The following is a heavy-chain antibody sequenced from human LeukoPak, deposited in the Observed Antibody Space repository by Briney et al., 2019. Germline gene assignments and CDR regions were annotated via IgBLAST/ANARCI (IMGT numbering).Heavy chain of an antibody. CDR3: ASASSHGFEY. Sequence: PGGSLRLSCVVSRIMFNTYHRTWVRQAPGKGLEWVSYISDTGSINNANSVKGRFNISRDNSKNSLYLQMNSLRVEDTAVYYCASASSHGFEYWGQGTLVTVSS. CDR2: ISDTGSI. D-gene: IGHD2-2*01. CDR1: RIMFNTYH. V-gene: IGHV3-48*03. J-gene: IGHJ4*02.